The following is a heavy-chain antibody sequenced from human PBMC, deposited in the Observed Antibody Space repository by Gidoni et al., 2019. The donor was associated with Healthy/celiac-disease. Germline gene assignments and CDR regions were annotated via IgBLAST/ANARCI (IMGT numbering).Heavy chain of an antibody. CDR2: IKQDGSEK. Sequence: EVQLVESGGGLVQPGGSRRLSCAASGFTFSSYWMSWVRQAPGKGLEWVANIKQDGSEKYYVDSVKGRFTISRDNAKNSLYLQMNSLRAEDTAVYYCARDITAALFDYWGQGTLVTVSS. J-gene: IGHJ4*02. D-gene: IGHD6-13*01. CDR3: ARDITAALFDY. CDR1: GFTFSSYW. V-gene: IGHV3-7*04.